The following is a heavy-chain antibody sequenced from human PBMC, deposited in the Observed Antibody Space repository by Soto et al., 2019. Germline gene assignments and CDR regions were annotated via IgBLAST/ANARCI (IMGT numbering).Heavy chain of an antibody. CDR1: GFTFSSYA. CDR2: ISYDGSNK. CDR3: GRDSTAVAGTSFDY. D-gene: IGHD6-19*01. J-gene: IGHJ4*02. V-gene: IGHV3-30-3*01. Sequence: QVQLVESGGGVVQPGRSLRLSCAASGFTFSSYAMHWVRQAPGKGLEWVAVISYDGSNKYYADSVKGRFTISRDNSKNTLYLQMNSLRAEDTAVYYCGRDSTAVAGTSFDYWGQGTLVTVSS.